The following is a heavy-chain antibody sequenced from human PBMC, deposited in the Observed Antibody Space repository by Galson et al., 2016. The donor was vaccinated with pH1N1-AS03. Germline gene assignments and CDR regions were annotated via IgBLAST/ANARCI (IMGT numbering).Heavy chain of an antibody. CDR1: GYAFTDYY. Sequence: SVKVSCKASGYAFTDYYMHLLRQAPGQGLEWMAWINTDSGGTDYAQKFQGRVTMTRDASISTTYMELSSLRSDDTAVYYCVIGSPHSSSTNYAFEFWGRGTIVTVSS. V-gene: IGHV1-2*02. CDR2: INTDSGGT. J-gene: IGHJ3*01. CDR3: VIGSPHSSSTNYAFEF. D-gene: IGHD6-13*01.